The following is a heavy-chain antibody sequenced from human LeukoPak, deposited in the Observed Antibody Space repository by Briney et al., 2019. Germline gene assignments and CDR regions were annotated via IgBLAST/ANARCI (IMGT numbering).Heavy chain of an antibody. CDR1: GFTFSSYG. V-gene: IGHV3-30*18. CDR3: AKDPYRNNWNPSYFDC. D-gene: IGHD1-20*01. J-gene: IGHJ4*02. CDR2: ISYDGSNK. Sequence: GGSLRLSCAASGFTFSSYGMHWVRQAPGKGLEWVAVISYDGSNKYYADSVKGRFTISRDNSKNTLYLQMNSLRAEDTAVYYCAKDPYRNNWNPSYFDCWGQGTLVTVSS.